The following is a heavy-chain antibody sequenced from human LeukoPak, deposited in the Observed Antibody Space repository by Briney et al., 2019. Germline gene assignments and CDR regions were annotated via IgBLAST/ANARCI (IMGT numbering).Heavy chain of an antibody. CDR3: AKASSAGYYDILTGYYRSYYFDY. J-gene: IGHJ4*02. CDR2: ISWNSGSI. D-gene: IGHD3-9*01. CDR1: GFTFDDYA. Sequence: GGSLRLSCAASGFTFDDYAMHWVRQAPGKGLEWVSGISWNSGSIGYADSVKGRFTISRDNAKNSLYPQMNSLRAEDMALHYCAKASSAGYYDILTGYYRSYYFDYWGQGTLVTVSS. V-gene: IGHV3-9*03.